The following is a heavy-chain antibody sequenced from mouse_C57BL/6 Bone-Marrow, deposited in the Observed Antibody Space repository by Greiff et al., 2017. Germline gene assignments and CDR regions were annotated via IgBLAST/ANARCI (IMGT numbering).Heavy chain of an antibody. CDR3: ARSYGSSYVLYFDV. CDR2: INPYNGGT. J-gene: IGHJ1*03. D-gene: IGHD1-1*01. V-gene: IGHV1-19*01. Sequence: QLQQSGPVLVKPGASVKMSCKASGYTFTDYYMNWVKQSHGKSLEWIGVINPYNGGTSYNQKFKGKATLTVDTSSSTAYMELNSLTSEDSAVYYCARSYGSSYVLYFDVWGTGTTVTVSS. CDR1: GYTFTDYY.